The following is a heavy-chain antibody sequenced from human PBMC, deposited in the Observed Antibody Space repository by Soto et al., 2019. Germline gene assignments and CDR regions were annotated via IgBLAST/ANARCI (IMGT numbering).Heavy chain of an antibody. Sequence: QVQLVESGGGVVQPGRSLSLSCAASGYTFTSYGMHWVRQAPGKVLEWVAVIWHDGSKKYYADSVTGRFTISRDNSTNALYMQMNSLRAEDEALYYCARGSPPDYWGQGALITVS. V-gene: IGHV3-33*01. CDR1: GYTFTSYG. CDR3: ARGSPPDY. CDR2: IWHDGSKK. J-gene: IGHJ4*02.